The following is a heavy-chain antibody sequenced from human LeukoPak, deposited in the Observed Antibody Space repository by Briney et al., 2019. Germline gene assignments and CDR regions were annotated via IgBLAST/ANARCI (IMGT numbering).Heavy chain of an antibody. CDR1: GGSISSYY. J-gene: IGHJ4*02. V-gene: IGHV4-59*12. CDR3: ARRAWVYFDY. D-gene: IGHD1-26*01. CDR2: IHYSGST. Sequence: PSETLSLTCTVSGGSISSYYWSWIRQPPGKGLEWIGYIHYSGSTNYNPSLKSRVTISVDTSKNQFSLKLSSVTAADTAVYYCARRAWVYFDYWGQGTLVTVSS.